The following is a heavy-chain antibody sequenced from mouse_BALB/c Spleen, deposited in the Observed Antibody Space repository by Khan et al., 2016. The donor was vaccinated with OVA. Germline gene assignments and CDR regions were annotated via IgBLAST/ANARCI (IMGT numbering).Heavy chain of an antibody. CDR3: ARTGYGSLGY. CDR1: GYTFTDYN. CDR2: INPNNGGT. J-gene: IGHJ2*01. Sequence: VRLQQSGPEVVKPGASVKIPCKASGYTFTDYNMDWVKQSHGKSLEWIGDINPNNGGTIYNQKFKGKATLTVDKSSSTAYMELRSLTSEDAAVYYCARTGYGSLGYWGQGTTLTVSS. V-gene: IGHV1-18*01. D-gene: IGHD1-1*01.